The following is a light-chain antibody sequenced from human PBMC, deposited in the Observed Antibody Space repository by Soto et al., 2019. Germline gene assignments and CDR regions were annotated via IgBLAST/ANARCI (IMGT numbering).Light chain of an antibody. Sequence: SYDLTQPPSVSVATGQTARITCGGHNIRSKSVHWYQQKPGQAPVLVVYDDPDRASGIPERFSGSNSGYTATLTISRVEAGDEAEYYCQVWDSSSDHCGFGTGSMVT. CDR3: QVWDSSSDHCG. J-gene: IGLJ1*01. V-gene: IGLV3-21*02. CDR1: NIRSKS. CDR2: DDP.